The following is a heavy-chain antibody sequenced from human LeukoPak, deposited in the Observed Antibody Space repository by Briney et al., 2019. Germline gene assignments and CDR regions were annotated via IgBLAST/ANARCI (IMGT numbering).Heavy chain of an antibody. CDR1: GYTFTSYY. CDR3: ARERGSYDMYY. V-gene: IGHV1-46*01. J-gene: IGHJ4*02. D-gene: IGHD3-9*01. CDR2: INPSGGST. Sequence: GASVKVSCKASGYTFTSYYMHWVRQAPGQGLEWMGIINPSGGSTSYAQKFQGRVTITRDTSTSTVYMELSSLRSEDTAVYYCARERGSYDMYYWGQGTLVTVSS.